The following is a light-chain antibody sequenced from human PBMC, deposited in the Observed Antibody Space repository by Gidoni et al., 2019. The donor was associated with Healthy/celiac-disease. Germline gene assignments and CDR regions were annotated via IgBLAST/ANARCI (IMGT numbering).Light chain of an antibody. J-gene: IGKJ2*01. CDR2: DAS. Sequence: DLQMTQSPSSLSASVGDRVTITCQASQDISNYLNWYQKKPGKAPKLLIYDASNLETGVPSRFSGSGSGTDFTFTISSLQPEDIATYYCQQYDNLPPYTFGQXTKLEIK. V-gene: IGKV1-33*01. CDR1: QDISNY. CDR3: QQYDNLPPYT.